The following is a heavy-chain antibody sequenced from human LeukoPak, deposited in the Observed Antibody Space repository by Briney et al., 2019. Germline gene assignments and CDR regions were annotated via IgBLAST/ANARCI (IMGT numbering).Heavy chain of an antibody. J-gene: IGHJ5*02. CDR1: GGSISSNY. Sequence: SETLSLTCTVSGGSISSNYWSWIRQPPGKGLEWIGYIYYSGSTNHNPSLKSRVTISVDTSKNQFSLKLSSVTAADTAVYYCATSGGKYNWFDPWGQGTLVTVSS. D-gene: IGHD3-10*01. CDR2: IYYSGST. CDR3: ATSGGKYNWFDP. V-gene: IGHV4-59*01.